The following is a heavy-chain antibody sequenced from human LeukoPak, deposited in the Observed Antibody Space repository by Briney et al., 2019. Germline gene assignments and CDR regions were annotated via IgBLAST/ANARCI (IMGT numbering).Heavy chain of an antibody. V-gene: IGHV4-39*01. CDR2: IYYSGST. J-gene: IGHJ4*02. CDR3: AGRRRSLFNFDY. D-gene: IGHD1-26*01. Sequence: SETLSLTCTVSGGSISSSSYYWGWIRQPPGKGLEWIGSIYYSGSTYYNPSLKSRVTISADTSKNQFSLKLSSVTAADTAVYYCAGRRRSLFNFDYWGQGTLVTVSS. CDR1: GGSISSSSYY.